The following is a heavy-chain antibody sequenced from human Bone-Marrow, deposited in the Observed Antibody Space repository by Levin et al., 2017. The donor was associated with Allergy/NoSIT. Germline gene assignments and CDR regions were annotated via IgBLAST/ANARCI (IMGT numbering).Heavy chain of an antibody. CDR1: GFMFSNNY. D-gene: IGHD2-21*01. CDR2: ISSSGYTE. CDR3: ARDNHLCWQSDNWFDP. J-gene: IGHJ5*02. V-gene: IGHV3-11*01. Sequence: GGSLRLSCVASGFMFSNNYMTWIRQAPGKGLEWVAHISSSGYTEYYADSAKGRFTISRDNTKNSLYLQMNGLRADDTAIYYCARDNHLCWQSDNWFDPWGQGTLVTVSS.